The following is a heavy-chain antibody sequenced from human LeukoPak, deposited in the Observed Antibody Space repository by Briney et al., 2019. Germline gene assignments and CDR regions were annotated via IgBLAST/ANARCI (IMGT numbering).Heavy chain of an antibody. CDR2: ISSSSDYI. CDR1: GFTFNNYN. CDR3: AKAGSSSWAAFDY. J-gene: IGHJ4*02. V-gene: IGHV3-21*04. D-gene: IGHD6-13*01. Sequence: GGSLRLSCAASGFTFNNYNMNWVRQAPGKGLEWVSSISSSSDYIYYADSVKGRFTISRDNSKNTLYLQMNSLRAEDTAVYYCAKAGSSSWAAFDYWGQGTLVTVSS.